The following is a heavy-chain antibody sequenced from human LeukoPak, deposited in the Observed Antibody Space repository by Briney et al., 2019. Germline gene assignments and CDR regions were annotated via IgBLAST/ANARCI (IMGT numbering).Heavy chain of an antibody. CDR1: GGSISSGSYY. D-gene: IGHD5-24*01. Sequence: SQTLSLTCTVSGGSISSGSYYWSWIRQPAGKGLEWIGRIYTSRSTNYNPSLKSRVTISVDTSKNQFSLKLSSVTAADTAVYYCARVGGYNYNYFDYWGQGTLVTVSS. J-gene: IGHJ4*02. CDR2: IYTSRST. V-gene: IGHV4-61*02. CDR3: ARVGGYNYNYFDY.